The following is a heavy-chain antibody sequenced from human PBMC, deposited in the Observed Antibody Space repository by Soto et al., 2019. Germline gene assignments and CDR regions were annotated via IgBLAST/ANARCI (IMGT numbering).Heavy chain of an antibody. CDR1: GFTFSSYA. Sequence: EVQLLESGGGLVQPGESLRLSCAASGFTFSSYAMSWVRQAPGKGLEWVSVISGSDDSTYYADSVKGRFTISRDNYKTTLHLQMNRLRDEDTAVYYCAKRSSSSTFDYWGQGTLVTVSS. V-gene: IGHV3-23*01. CDR2: ISGSDDST. D-gene: IGHD6-6*01. CDR3: AKRSSSSTFDY. J-gene: IGHJ4*02.